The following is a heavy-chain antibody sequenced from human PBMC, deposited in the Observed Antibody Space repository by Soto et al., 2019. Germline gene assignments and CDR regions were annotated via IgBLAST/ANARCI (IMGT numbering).Heavy chain of an antibody. CDR3: ARPYRLAAPMDYGMVF. J-gene: IGHJ6*01. Sequence: GASVKVSCKASGCAFTSYDMSWVGQATGQVLEWMGWMNPSNGDTDYAQKFQGRVTMTRNTSIKTAYMELSSLRSEDTAVYYCARPYRLAAPMDYGMVFWAQGSTVICSS. D-gene: IGHD6-19*01. CDR1: GCAFTSYD. V-gene: IGHV1-8*01. CDR2: MNPSNGDT.